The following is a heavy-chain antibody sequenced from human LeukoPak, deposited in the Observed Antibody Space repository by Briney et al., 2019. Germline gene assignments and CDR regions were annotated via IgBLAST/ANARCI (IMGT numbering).Heavy chain of an antibody. D-gene: IGHD3-16*01. J-gene: IGHJ3*02. Sequence: GGSLRLSCAASGFTFSSYAMSWVRQAPGKGLEWVSAISGSGGSTYYADSVKGRFTISRDNSKNTLYLQMDSLRAEDTAVYYCAKGNYDYVWGSLGAFDIWGQGTVVTVSS. V-gene: IGHV3-23*01. CDR1: GFTFSSYA. CDR2: ISGSGGST. CDR3: AKGNYDYVWGSLGAFDI.